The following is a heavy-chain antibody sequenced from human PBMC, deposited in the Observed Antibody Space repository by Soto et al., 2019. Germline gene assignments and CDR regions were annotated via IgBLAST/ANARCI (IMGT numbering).Heavy chain of an antibody. CDR3: ARDSAAAGDNFRITGKIDH. Sequence: ASVKVSCKASGYTLIDYYMHWVRQAPGQGLEWMGIINPSGGSTSHAQKFQGRVTITSNTSTSTVYMELSSLRSGDTAVYYCARDSAAAGDNFRITGKIDHWGLGTLVT. J-gene: IGHJ4*02. V-gene: IGHV1-46*01. CDR1: GYTLIDYY. D-gene: IGHD1-20*01. CDR2: INPSGGST.